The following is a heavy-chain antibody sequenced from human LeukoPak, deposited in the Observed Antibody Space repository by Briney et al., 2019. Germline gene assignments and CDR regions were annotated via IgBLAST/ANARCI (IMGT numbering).Heavy chain of an antibody. Sequence: SQTLSLTCAVSGGSISSGGYSWIWIRQPPGKGLEWIGYIYHSGSTYYNPSLKSRVTISVDRSKNQFSLKLSSVTAADTAVYYCAREGYGGNECYFDYWGQGTLVTVSS. J-gene: IGHJ4*02. D-gene: IGHD4-23*01. CDR1: GGSISSGGYS. CDR3: AREGYGGNECYFDY. CDR2: IYHSGST. V-gene: IGHV4-30-2*01.